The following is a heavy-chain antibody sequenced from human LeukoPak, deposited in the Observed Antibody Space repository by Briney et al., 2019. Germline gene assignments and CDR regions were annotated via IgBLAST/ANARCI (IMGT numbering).Heavy chain of an antibody. V-gene: IGHV1-8*01. D-gene: IGHD3-10*01. CDR2: MNPNSGNT. CDR1: GYTFTNYD. CDR3: ARDYYGSGSDY. Sequence: ASVKVSCKASGYTFTNYDINWVRQATGQGLEWMGWMNPNSGNTGYAQKFQGRVTMTRNTSISTAYMELSSLRSDDTAVYYCARDYYGSGSDYWGQGTLVTVSS. J-gene: IGHJ4*02.